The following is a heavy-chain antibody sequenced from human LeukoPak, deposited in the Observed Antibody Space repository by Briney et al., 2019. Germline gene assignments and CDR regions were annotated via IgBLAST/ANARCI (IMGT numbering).Heavy chain of an antibody. Sequence: TSQTLSLTCTVSGGSISSGGYYWSWIRQPPGKGLEWIGYIYHSGSTYYNPSLKSRVTISVDRSKNQFSLKLSSVTAADTAVYYCASPDSMYSGSYSQAFDIWGQGTMVTVSS. V-gene: IGHV4-30-2*01. CDR1: GGSISSGGYY. CDR2: IYHSGST. CDR3: ASPDSMYSGSYSQAFDI. D-gene: IGHD1-26*01. J-gene: IGHJ3*02.